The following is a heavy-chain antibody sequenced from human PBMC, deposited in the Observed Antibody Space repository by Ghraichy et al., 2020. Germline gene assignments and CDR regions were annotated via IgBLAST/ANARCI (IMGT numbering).Heavy chain of an antibody. CDR3: ARLNMDYGEKGLDY. CDR1: GGSISSSSYY. Sequence: SETLSLTCTVSGGSISSSSYYWGWIRQPPGKGLEWIGSIYYSGSTYYNPSLKSRVTISVDTSKNQFSLKLSSVTAADTAVYYCARLNMDYGEKGLDYWGQGTLVTVSS. D-gene: IGHD4-17*01. V-gene: IGHV4-39*01. CDR2: IYYSGST. J-gene: IGHJ4*02.